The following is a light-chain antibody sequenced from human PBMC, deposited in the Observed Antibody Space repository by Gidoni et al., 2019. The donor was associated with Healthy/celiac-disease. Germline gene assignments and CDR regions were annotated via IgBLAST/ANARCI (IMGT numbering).Light chain of an antibody. CDR3: QQYDNLPLT. Sequence: DIQLTQSPSSLSVSVGDRVTTTCQASQDISNYLHWYQQKTGQAPKLLIYDASNLETGVPYRLSESGYGTGFTFTISNLQPENIATYYCQQYDNLPLTFGGGTKVEIK. V-gene: IGKV1-33*01. CDR1: QDISNY. CDR2: DAS. J-gene: IGKJ4*01.